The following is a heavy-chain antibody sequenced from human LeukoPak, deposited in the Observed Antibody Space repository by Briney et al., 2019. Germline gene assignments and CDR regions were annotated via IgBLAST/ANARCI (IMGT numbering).Heavy chain of an antibody. J-gene: IGHJ4*02. CDR3: ARQAYCGGDCYSYDY. CDR2: IYPGDSDT. Sequence: GESLKTSCKGSKYSFTSYWIGWVRQMPGKGLEWMGSIYPGDSDTRYSPSFQGQVTISADKSISTAYLQWSSLKASDTAMYYCARQAYCGGDCYSYDYWGQGTLVTVSS. V-gene: IGHV5-51*01. D-gene: IGHD2-21*02. CDR1: KYSFTSYW.